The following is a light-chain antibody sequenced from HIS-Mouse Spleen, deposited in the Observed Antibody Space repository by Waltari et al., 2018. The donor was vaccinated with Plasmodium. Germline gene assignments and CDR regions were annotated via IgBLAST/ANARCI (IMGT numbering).Light chain of an antibody. V-gene: IGKV3-15*01. CDR1: QSVSSN. Sequence: EIVMTQSPATLSVSPGERATLSCRASQSVSSNLAWYQQKPGQAPRLLIYGASTRATGIPARFRGRGSGTEFTLTISRLQSERFAVYYRQQYNNWSFTFGPGTKVDIK. CDR2: GAS. J-gene: IGKJ3*01. CDR3: QQYNNWSFT.